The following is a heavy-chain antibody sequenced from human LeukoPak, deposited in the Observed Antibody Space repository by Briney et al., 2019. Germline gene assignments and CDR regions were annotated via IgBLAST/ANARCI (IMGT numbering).Heavy chain of an antibody. CDR2: IYYSGST. J-gene: IGHJ4*02. D-gene: IGHD2/OR15-2a*01. CDR3: ARLVVNYYFDY. Sequence: VKPSETLSLTCTVSGGSISSYYWSWIRQPPGKGLEWIGYIYYSGSTNYNPSLKSRVTISVDTSKNQFSLKLSSVTAADTAVYYCARLVVNYYFDYWGQGTLVTVSS. V-gene: IGHV4-59*12. CDR1: GGSISSYY.